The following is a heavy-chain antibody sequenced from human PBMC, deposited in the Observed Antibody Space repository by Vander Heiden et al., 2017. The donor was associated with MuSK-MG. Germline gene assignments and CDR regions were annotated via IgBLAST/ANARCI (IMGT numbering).Heavy chain of an antibody. CDR1: GFSLSTSGVG. D-gene: IGHD3-22*01. J-gene: IGHJ4*02. V-gene: IGHV2-5*02. CDR3: AHIQNYYYDNGGFDY. Sequence: QITLKESGPTLVKPTQTLTLTCTFSGFSLSTSGVGVGWIRQPPGKALEWLALIYWDDDKNYSPSLKSRLTITKDTSKNQVVLTMTKMETVDTATYYCAHIQNYYYDNGGFDYWGQGTLVTVSS. CDR2: IYWDDDK.